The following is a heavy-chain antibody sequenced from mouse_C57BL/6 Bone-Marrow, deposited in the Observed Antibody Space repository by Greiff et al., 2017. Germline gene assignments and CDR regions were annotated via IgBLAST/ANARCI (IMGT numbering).Heavy chain of an antibody. CDR2: INPNNGGT. V-gene: IGHV1-26*01. CDR3: ARWGYYGSSDYAMDY. J-gene: IGHJ4*01. Sequence: EVQLQQSGPELVKPGASVKISCKASGYTFTDYYMNWVKQSHGKSLEWIGDINPNNGGTSYNQKFKGKATLTVDKSSSTAYMELRSLTSEDSAVYYCARWGYYGSSDYAMDYWGQGTSVTVSS. D-gene: IGHD1-1*01. CDR1: GYTFTDYY.